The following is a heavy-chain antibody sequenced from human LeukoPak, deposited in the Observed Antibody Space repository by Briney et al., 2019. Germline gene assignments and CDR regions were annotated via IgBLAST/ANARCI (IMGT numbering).Heavy chain of an antibody. CDR1: GFTFSGYG. CDR3: AKDRGRPRVATTLYYFDY. D-gene: IGHD5-12*01. J-gene: IGHJ4*02. CDR2: ILYDGSNK. V-gene: IGHV3-33*06. Sequence: GRSLRLSCAASGFTFSGYGMHWVRQAPGKGLEWVAVILYDGSNKYYADSVKGRFTISRDNSKNMLYLQMNSLRAEDTAVYYCAKDRGRPRVATTLYYFDYWGQGTLVTVSS.